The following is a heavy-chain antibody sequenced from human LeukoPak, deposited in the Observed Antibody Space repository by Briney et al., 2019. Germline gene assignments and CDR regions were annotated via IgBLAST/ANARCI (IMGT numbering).Heavy chain of an antibody. V-gene: IGHV4-59*01. CDR3: AKGGVYDDYVGDWFDP. CDR1: GGSISSYY. J-gene: IGHJ5*02. CDR2: IYYSGST. Sequence: PSETLSLTCTVSGGSISSYYWSWIRQPPGKGLEWIGYIYYSGSTNYNPSLKSRVTISVDTSKNQFSLKLSSVTAADTAVYYCAKGGVYDDYVGDWFDPWGQGTLVTVSS. D-gene: IGHD4-17*01.